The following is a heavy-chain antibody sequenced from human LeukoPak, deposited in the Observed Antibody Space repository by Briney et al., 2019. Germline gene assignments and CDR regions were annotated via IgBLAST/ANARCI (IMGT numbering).Heavy chain of an antibody. J-gene: IGHJ6*02. CDR1: GFTFSSYA. Sequence: GGSLRLSCAASGFTFSSYAMHWVRQAPGKGLEWVAVISYDGSNKYYADSVKGRFTISRDNSKNTLYLQMNSLRAEDTAVYYCARVGYYGSGSPQAYYYYGMDVWGQGTTVTVSS. V-gene: IGHV3-30-3*01. CDR3: ARVGYYGSGSPQAYYYYGMDV. CDR2: ISYDGSNK. D-gene: IGHD3-10*01.